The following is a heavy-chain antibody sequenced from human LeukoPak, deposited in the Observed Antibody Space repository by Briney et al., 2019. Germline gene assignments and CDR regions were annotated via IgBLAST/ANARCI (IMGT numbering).Heavy chain of an antibody. J-gene: IGHJ4*02. CDR1: GLTFSSYE. Sequence: GGSLRLSCLASGLTFSSYEMNWVRQAAGKGVDWVSYIRSSGSTIYYADSMKGLFTISRDNAKNSLYLQMNSLSVEDTAVYYCARVGYYASGPFSYFDYWGQGTLVTVSS. D-gene: IGHD3-10*01. CDR2: IRSSGSTI. CDR3: ARVGYYASGPFSYFDY. V-gene: IGHV3-48*03.